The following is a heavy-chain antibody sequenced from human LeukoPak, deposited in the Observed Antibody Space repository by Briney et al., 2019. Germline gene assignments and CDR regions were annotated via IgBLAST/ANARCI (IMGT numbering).Heavy chain of an antibody. CDR2: IKSKTDGGTT. CDR3: ARYYGDSGSQYYFDY. Sequence: PGGSLRLSCAASGFTFSDAWMSWVRQAPGKGLEWVGRIKSKTDGGTTDYAAPVKGRCTISRDDSKNTLYPQMNSLKIEDTAVYYCARYYGDSGSQYYFDYWGQGTLVTVSS. J-gene: IGHJ4*02. D-gene: IGHD3-22*01. CDR1: GFTFSDAW. V-gene: IGHV3-15*01.